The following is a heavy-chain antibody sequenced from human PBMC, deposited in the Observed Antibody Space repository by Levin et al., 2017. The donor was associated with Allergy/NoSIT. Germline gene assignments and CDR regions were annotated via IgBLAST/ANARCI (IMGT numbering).Heavy chain of an antibody. CDR2: IYYSGST. CDR1: GGSISGYY. J-gene: IGHJ3*02. CDR3: ARHQFCSGGSCFVGFEI. V-gene: IGHV4-59*08. D-gene: IGHD2-15*01. Sequence: LSCTVSGGSISGYYWSWIRQPPGKELEWIGYIYYSGSTKYNPSLKSRVTISMDTSKNQFSLKLSSVTAADTAVYYCARHQFCSGGSCFVGFEIWGQGTMVTVSS.